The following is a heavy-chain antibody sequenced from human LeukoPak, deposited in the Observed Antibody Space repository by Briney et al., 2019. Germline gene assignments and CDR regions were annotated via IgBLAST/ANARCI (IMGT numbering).Heavy chain of an antibody. Sequence: GASVKVSCKASGYTFTSYDINWVRQATGQGLEWMGWMNPNSGNTGYAQKFQGRVTMTRNTSISTAYMELSSLRSEDTAVYYCARSHISGSYRLIQHWGQGTLVTVSS. V-gene: IGHV1-8*01. CDR3: ARSHISGSYRLIQH. CDR1: GYTFTSYD. D-gene: IGHD1-26*01. CDR2: MNPNSGNT. J-gene: IGHJ1*01.